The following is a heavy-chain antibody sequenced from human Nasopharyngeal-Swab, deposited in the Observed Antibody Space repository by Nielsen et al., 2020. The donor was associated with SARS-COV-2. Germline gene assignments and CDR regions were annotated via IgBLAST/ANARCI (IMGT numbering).Heavy chain of an antibody. V-gene: IGHV1-2*04. Sequence: WVRQAPGQGLEWMGWINPNSGGTNYAQKFQGWVTMTRDTSISTAYMELSRLRSDDTAVYYCARAAKRYCSSTSCYSIPEYYYYYMDVWGKGTTVTVSS. CDR3: ARAAKRYCSSTSCYSIPEYYYYYMDV. CDR2: INPNSGGT. J-gene: IGHJ6*03. D-gene: IGHD2-2*01.